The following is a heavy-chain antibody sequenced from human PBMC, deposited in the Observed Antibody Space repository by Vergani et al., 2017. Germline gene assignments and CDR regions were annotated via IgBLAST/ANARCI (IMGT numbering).Heavy chain of an antibody. D-gene: IGHD1-1*01. CDR3: ARHTTYTDS. Sequence: EVELVQSGPEMRTPGESLKISCKGSEYSFGNYWIGWVRQMPVKGLEWMGIIYPADSDTRYSLSFQGQVTISADKSISTAFLQWDSLKASDTALYYCARHTTYTDSWGQGTLVTVSS. J-gene: IGHJ4*02. V-gene: IGHV5-51*01. CDR2: IYPADSDT. CDR1: EYSFGNYW.